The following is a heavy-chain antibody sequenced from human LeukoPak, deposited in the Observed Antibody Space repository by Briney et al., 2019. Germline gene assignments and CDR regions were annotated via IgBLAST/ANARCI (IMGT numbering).Heavy chain of an antibody. CDR3: ARERVASSSSSGFDP. J-gene: IGHJ5*02. Sequence: ASVKVSCKASGGTFSSYAISWVRQAPGQGLEWMGRIIPIFGTANYAQKFQGRVTITTDESTSTACMELSSLRSEDTAVYYCARERVASSSSSGFDPWGQGTLVTVSS. D-gene: IGHD6-13*01. CDR1: GGTFSSYA. V-gene: IGHV1-69*05. CDR2: IIPIFGTA.